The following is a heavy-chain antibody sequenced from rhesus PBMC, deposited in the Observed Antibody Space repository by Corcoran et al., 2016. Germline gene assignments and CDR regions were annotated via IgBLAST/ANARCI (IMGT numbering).Heavy chain of an antibody. V-gene: IGHV4S12*01. D-gene: IGHD3-3*01. CDR3: VRTGNYNIWTGYYQGDL. Sequence: QVKLQESGPGLVKPLETLSLTCAVSGGSISGGSYYWSWIRQPPGTGREGIGGLYSSMVNTYHNPSLKSRVTISKDTSKNRFSLKLSSVPAADTAVYYCVRTGNYNIWTGYYQGDLWGQGVLVTVSS. CDR1: GGSISGGSYY. CDR2: LYSSMVNT. J-gene: IGHJ4*01.